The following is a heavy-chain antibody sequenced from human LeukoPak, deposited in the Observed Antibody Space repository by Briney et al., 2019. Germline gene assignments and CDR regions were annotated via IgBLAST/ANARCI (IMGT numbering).Heavy chain of an antibody. V-gene: IGHV3-15*01. D-gene: IGHD2-2*01. J-gene: IGHJ6*02. Sequence: GRSLRLSCAASGFTFSSYGMHWVRQAPGKGLEWVGLIRDKPDGGTTDYAAPVKGRFTISRDDSKSMLYLQMNSLKTEDTAVYYCTTDNAPGMDVWGQGTTVTVSS. CDR3: TTDNAPGMDV. CDR2: IRDKPDGGTT. CDR1: GFTFSSYG.